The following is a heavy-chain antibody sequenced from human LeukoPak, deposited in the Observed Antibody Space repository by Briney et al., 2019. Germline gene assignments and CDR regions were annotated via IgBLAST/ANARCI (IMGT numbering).Heavy chain of an antibody. CDR1: GYTFTSYG. CDR3: AATSRGARFDY. Sequence: ASVTVSFTASGYTFTSYGISWVRQAPGQGLEWMGWISAYNGNTNYAQKLQGRVTMTTDTSTSTAYMELRSLRSDDTAVYYCAATSRGARFDYWGQGTLVTVSS. D-gene: IGHD3-10*01. CDR2: ISAYNGNT. V-gene: IGHV1-18*01. J-gene: IGHJ4*02.